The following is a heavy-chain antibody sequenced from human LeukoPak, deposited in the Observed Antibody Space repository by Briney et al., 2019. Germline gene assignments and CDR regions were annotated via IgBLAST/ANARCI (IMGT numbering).Heavy chain of an antibody. J-gene: IGHJ4*02. V-gene: IGHV4-34*01. CDR3: ARVKYYGSGSYRRAYYFDY. Sequence: SETLSLTCAVYGGSFSGYYWSWIRQPPGKGLEWIGEINHSGSTNYNPSLKSRVTISVDTSKNQFSLKLSSVTAADTAVYYCARVKYYGSGSYRRAYYFDYWGQGTLVTVSS. D-gene: IGHD3-10*01. CDR1: GGSFSGYY. CDR2: INHSGST.